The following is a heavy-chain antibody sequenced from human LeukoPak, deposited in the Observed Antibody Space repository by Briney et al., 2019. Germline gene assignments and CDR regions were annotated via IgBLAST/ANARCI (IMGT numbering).Heavy chain of an antibody. CDR2: IYYSGNT. V-gene: IGHV4-39*01. CDR3: ARGGGWTLDS. J-gene: IGHJ4*02. CDR1: GGSFSSSTYY. Sequence: PETLSLTCTVSGGSFSSSTYYWGWIRQPPGKGLEWIGSIYYSGNTYYNPSLKSRVTISVDSSKNQFSLNLNSMTAADTAIYYCARGGGWTLDSWGQGTLVTVSS. D-gene: IGHD2-15*01.